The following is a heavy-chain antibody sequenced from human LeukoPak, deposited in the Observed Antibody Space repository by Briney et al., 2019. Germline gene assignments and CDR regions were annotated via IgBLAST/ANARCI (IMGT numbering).Heavy chain of an antibody. CDR1: GFTFSSYD. V-gene: IGHV3-23*01. J-gene: IGHJ4*02. Sequence: GGPLRLSCGASGFTFSSYDVNWVRRAPGKGLEWVSTMRCDANSTYYADSVKGRFTISRDNSKNTLYLQMNSLRAEDTPVYYCAKRTSGTSWYSSDYWGQGNLFTVSS. D-gene: IGHD6-13*01. CDR2: MRCDANST. CDR3: AKRTSGTSWYSSDY.